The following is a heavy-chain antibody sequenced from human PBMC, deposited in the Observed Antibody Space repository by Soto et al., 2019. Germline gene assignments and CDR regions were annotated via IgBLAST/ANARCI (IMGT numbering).Heavy chain of an antibody. Sequence: PGGSLRLSCAASGFTLSPYSMNWVRQAPGKRLEWVSYIRTGGTISYADSVKGRFTISGDNAKNSVFLQMNSLRAEDTAVYYCARDRDYSFDYWGPGTLVTVSS. CDR3: ARDRDYSFDY. CDR1: GFTLSPYS. J-gene: IGHJ4*02. V-gene: IGHV3-48*04. CDR2: IRTGGTI. D-gene: IGHD2-15*01.